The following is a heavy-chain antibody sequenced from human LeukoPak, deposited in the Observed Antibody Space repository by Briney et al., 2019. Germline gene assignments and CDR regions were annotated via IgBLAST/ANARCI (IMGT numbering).Heavy chain of an antibody. CDR1: GYTFTGYY. CDR3: ARDSHNWNYSGFDP. V-gene: IGHV1-2*02. CDR2: INPNSGGT. J-gene: IGHJ5*02. D-gene: IGHD1-7*01. Sequence: GASVKVFCKASGYTFTGYYMHWVRQAPGQGLEWMGWINPNSGGTNYAQKFQGRVTMTRDTSISTAYMELSRLRSDDTAVYYCARDSHNWNYSGFDPWGQGTLVTVSS.